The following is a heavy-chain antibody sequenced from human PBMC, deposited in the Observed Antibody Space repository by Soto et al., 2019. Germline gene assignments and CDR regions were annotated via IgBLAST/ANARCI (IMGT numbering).Heavy chain of an antibody. J-gene: IGHJ6*02. V-gene: IGHV4-59*01. CDR2: IYYSGST. CDR1: GGSISSYY. D-gene: IGHD4-17*01. Sequence: PSETLSLTCTVSGGSISSYYWSWIRQPPGKGLEWIGYIYYSGSTNYNPSLKSRVTISVDTSKNQFSLKLSSVTAADTAVYYCAREVDYGAQYYGMDVWGQGTTVTVSS. CDR3: AREVDYGAQYYGMDV.